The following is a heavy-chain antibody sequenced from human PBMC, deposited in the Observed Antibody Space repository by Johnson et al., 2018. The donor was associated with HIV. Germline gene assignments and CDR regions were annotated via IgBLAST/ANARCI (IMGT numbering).Heavy chain of an antibody. CDR2: ISYDGSNK. CDR1: AFAFSSYV. J-gene: IGHJ3*02. CDR3: AKSTWELRHLDAFDI. Sequence: VQLVESGGGVVQPGRSLRLSCAASAFAFSSYVMHWVRQAPGKGLEWVAVISYDGSNKYYADSVKGRFTISRDNSKNTLYLQMNSLRAEDTAVYYCAKSTWELRHLDAFDIWGQGTMVTVSS. V-gene: IGHV3-30*18. D-gene: IGHD1-26*01.